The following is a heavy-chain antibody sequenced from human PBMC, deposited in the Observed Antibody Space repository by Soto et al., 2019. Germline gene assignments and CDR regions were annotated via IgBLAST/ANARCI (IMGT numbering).Heavy chain of an antibody. CDR3: AREVVRATGAFDI. J-gene: IGHJ3*02. CDR1: GGTFSSYT. CDR2: IIPILGIA. Sequence: QVQLVQSGAEVKKPGSSVKVSCKASGGTFSSYTISWVRQAPGQGLEWMGRIIPILGIANYAQKFQGRVTITAYKSTSTAYMELSSLRSEDTAVYYCAREVVRATGAFDIWGQGTMVTVSS. V-gene: IGHV1-69*08. D-gene: IGHD1-26*01.